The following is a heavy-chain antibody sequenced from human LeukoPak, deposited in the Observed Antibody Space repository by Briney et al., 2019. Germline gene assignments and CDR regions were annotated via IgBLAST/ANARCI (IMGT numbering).Heavy chain of an antibody. D-gene: IGHD2-15*01. CDR3: ARDLVAVAENYFDY. V-gene: IGHV3-7*01. CDR1: GFTFSSYW. CDR2: IKQDGSEK. Sequence: PGGSLRLSCAASGFTFSSYWMSWVRQAPGKGLEWVANIKQDGSEKYYVDSVKGRFTISRDNAKNSLYLQMNSLRAEDTAVYYCARDLVAVAENYFDYWGQGTLVTVSS. J-gene: IGHJ4*02.